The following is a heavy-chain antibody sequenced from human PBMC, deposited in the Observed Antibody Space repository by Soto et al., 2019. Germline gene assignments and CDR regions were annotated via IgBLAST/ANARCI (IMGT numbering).Heavy chain of an antibody. CDR2: ISGYNGNT. V-gene: IGHV1-18*01. CDR3: ARALYRGSHPNFDY. J-gene: IGHJ4*02. D-gene: IGHD1-26*01. CDR1: GYTFNTYG. Sequence: GASVKVSCKTSGYTFNTYGITWVRQAPGQGLEWMGWISGYNGNTHYAQKFQGRVGMTTDTSTTTAYMDLRTLRSDDAAVYYCARALYRGSHPNFDYWGQGTLVTVSS.